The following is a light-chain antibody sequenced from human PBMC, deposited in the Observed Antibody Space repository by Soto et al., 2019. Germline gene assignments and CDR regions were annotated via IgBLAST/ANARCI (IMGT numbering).Light chain of an antibody. CDR3: AAWDDSLSGSYV. J-gene: IGLJ1*01. Sequence: QAVVTQPPSASGTPGQRVTISCSGRSSNIGSNYVYWYQQLPGTAPKLLIYRNNQRPSGVPDRFSGSKSGTSASLAISGLRSEDEADYHCAAWDDSLSGSYVFGTGTKLTVL. CDR2: RNN. V-gene: IGLV1-47*01. CDR1: SSNIGSNY.